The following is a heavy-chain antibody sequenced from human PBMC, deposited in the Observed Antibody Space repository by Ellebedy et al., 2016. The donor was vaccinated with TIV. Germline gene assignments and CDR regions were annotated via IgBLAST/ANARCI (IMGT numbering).Heavy chain of an antibody. CDR1: GFTFSSYS. Sequence: GGSLRLXXAASGFTFSSYSMNWVRQAPGKGLEWVSSISSSSSYIYYADSVKGRFTISRDNAKNSLYLQMNSLRAEDTAVYYCASRAGGATYLDYWGQGTLVTVSS. CDR2: ISSSSSYI. CDR3: ASRAGGATYLDY. V-gene: IGHV3-21*01. J-gene: IGHJ4*02. D-gene: IGHD1-26*01.